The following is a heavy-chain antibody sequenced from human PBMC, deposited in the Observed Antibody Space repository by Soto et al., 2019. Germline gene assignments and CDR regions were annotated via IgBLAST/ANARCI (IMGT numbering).Heavy chain of an antibody. V-gene: IGHV3-33*01. CDR3: ARGSFSYGSGSYDLDY. CDR2: IWYDGSNK. J-gene: IGHJ4*02. CDR1: GFTFSSYG. D-gene: IGHD3-10*01. Sequence: GGSLRLSCAASGFTFSSYGMHWVRQAPGKGLEWVAVIWYDGSNKYYADSVKGRFTISRDNSKNTLYLQMNSLRAEDTAVYYCARGSFSYGSGSYDLDYWGQGTLVTVSS.